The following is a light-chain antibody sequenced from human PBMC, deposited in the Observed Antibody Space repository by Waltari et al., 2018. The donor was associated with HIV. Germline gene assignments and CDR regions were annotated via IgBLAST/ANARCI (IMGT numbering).Light chain of an antibody. J-gene: IGLJ3*02. CDR2: RDD. CDR3: QAWDSNSYVV. Sequence: SYELTQPPSVSVSPGHTATIACSGDKLGANYVSWYQQTAGQSTVVVIFRDDKRPSGITERFSGSNSGNTATLTISGTQAIDEADYYCQAWDSNSYVVFGGGTKLTVL. V-gene: IGLV3-1*01. CDR1: KLGANY.